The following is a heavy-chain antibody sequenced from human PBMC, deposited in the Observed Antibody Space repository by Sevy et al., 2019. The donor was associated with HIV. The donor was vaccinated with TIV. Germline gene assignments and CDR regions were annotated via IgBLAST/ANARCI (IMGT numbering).Heavy chain of an antibody. D-gene: IGHD6-19*01. V-gene: IGHV3-23*01. J-gene: IGHJ3*02. CDR1: GFTFSSYA. Sequence: GGSLRLSCAASGFTFSSYAMSWVRQAPGKGLEWVSAISGSGGSTYYADSVKGRFTISRDNSKNTLYLKMNSLRAEDTAVYYCANRGGRIAVAGTWYAFDIWGQGTMVTVSS. CDR2: ISGSGGST. CDR3: ANRGGRIAVAGTWYAFDI.